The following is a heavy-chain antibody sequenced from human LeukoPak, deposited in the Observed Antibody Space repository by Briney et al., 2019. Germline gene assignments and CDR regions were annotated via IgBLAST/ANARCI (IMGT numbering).Heavy chain of an antibody. D-gene: IGHD3-22*01. CDR2: IYSGGST. CDR3: AREIYYDSSSI. J-gene: IGHJ3*02. V-gene: IGHV3-53*01. CDR1: GFTVSSNY. Sequence: PGGSLRLSCAASGFTVSSNYMSWVRQAPGKGLEWVSVIYSGGSTYYADSVKGRFTISRDNSKNTLYLQMNSLRAEDTAVYYCAREIYYDSSSIWGQGTMVTVSS.